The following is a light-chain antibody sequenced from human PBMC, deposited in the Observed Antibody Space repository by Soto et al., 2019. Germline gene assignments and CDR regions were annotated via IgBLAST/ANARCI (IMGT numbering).Light chain of an antibody. Sequence: EIVLTQSPATLSLSPGERATLSCGASQSVSNNYLAWHQQRPGLAPRLLIYDVSSRATGIPDRFSGSGSGTDFTLTISRLEPEDFAVYYCQQYGNSPLNFGGGTKVEIK. CDR1: QSVSNNY. V-gene: IGKV3D-20*01. CDR3: QQYGNSPLN. J-gene: IGKJ4*01. CDR2: DVS.